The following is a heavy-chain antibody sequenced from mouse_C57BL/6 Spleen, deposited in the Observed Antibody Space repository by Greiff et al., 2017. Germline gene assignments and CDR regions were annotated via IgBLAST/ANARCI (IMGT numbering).Heavy chain of an antibody. J-gene: IGHJ2*01. CDR3: AREGYGPYYFYY. Sequence: QVQLQQSGAELVKPGASVKISCKASGYAFSSYWMNWVKQRPGKGLEWIGQIYPGDGDTNYNGKFKGKATLTADKSSSTAYMQLSSLTSEDSAVYFCAREGYGPYYFYYWGQGTTLTVSS. D-gene: IGHD1-1*02. CDR1: GYAFSSYW. CDR2: IYPGDGDT. V-gene: IGHV1-80*01.